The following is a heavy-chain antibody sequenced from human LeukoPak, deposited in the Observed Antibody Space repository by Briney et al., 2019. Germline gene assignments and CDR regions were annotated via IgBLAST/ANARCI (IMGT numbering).Heavy chain of an antibody. CDR3: ARSTGYDFWSGYFYMDV. J-gene: IGHJ6*03. Sequence: SETLSLTSTVSGGSISGYYWSWIRQPPGERLGWVGYIYYSGSTNYTPPPTSRATISVATSKNKFSLKLSSVTSAARAVYCCARSTGYDFWSGYFYMDVWGKGTTVTVSS. V-gene: IGHV4-59*01. D-gene: IGHD3-3*01. CDR1: GGSISGYY. CDR2: IYYSGST.